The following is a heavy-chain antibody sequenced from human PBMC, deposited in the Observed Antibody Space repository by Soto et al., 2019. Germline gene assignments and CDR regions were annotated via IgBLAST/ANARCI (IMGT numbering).Heavy chain of an antibody. CDR1: GGTFSSYA. CDR2: IIPIFGTA. Sequence: ASVKVSCKASGGTFSSYAISWVRQAPGQGLEWMGGIIPIFGTANYAQKFQGRVTITADESTSTAYMELSSLRSEDTAVYYCARTQLNYGSGSYVPYYFDYWGQGTLVTVSS. D-gene: IGHD3-10*01. V-gene: IGHV1-69*13. CDR3: ARTQLNYGSGSYVPYYFDY. J-gene: IGHJ4*02.